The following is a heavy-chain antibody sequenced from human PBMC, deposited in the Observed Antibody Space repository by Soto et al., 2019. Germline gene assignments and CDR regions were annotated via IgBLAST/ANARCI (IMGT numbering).Heavy chain of an antibody. Sequence: GASVKVSCKASGYTFTSYYMHWVRQAPGQGLEWMGIINPSGGSTSYAQKFQGRVTMTRDTSTSTVYMELSSLRSEDTAVYYCARGLTMVRGVKSPYGMDVWGQGTTVTVSS. CDR2: INPSGGST. CDR1: GYTFTSYY. D-gene: IGHD3-10*01. CDR3: ARGLTMVRGVKSPYGMDV. V-gene: IGHV1-46*01. J-gene: IGHJ6*02.